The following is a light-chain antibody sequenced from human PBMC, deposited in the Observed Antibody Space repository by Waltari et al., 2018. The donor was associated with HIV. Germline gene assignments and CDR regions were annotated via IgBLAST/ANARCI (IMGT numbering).Light chain of an antibody. V-gene: IGKV1-5*03. CDR3: QQYNSYPT. Sequence: DIQMTQYPSTLSASVGDRVTITCRASQSISTWLAWYQQKPGKAPKLLIYKASSLKSGVPSRFSGSGSGTEFTLTISSLQPDDFATFYCQQYNSYPTFGQGTKVEIK. CDR2: KAS. J-gene: IGKJ1*01. CDR1: QSISTW.